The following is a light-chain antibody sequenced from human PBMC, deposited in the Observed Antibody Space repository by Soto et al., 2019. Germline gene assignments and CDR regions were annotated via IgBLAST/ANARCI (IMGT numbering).Light chain of an antibody. CDR2: KVS. CDR3: MQGSHWPIT. CDR1: QSLVHSDGIAY. Sequence: VLTQSPLSLPVTLGQPASISCRSSQSLVHSDGIAYFSWFQQRPGRSPRRXIYKVSNRDSGVPARFRGSGSGTDFALKISRVEAEDVGVYYCMQGSHWPITFGQGTRLEIK. J-gene: IGKJ5*01. V-gene: IGKV2-30*02.